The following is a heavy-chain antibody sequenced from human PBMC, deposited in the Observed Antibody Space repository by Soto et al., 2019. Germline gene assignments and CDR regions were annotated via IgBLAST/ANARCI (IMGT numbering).Heavy chain of an antibody. CDR3: ALIPNYYQYDWFDP. V-gene: IGHV2-5*02. J-gene: IGHJ5*02. CDR1: GFSLTTRGVG. CDR2: IYWDDDK. Sequence: QITLKESGPTLGKPTQTLTLTCTFSGFSLTTRGVGVGWIRQPPGKALECLALIYWDDDKRYSPSLQSRLSITKDNSKNQVVLTMSNVDPVDTATYYCALIPNYYQYDWFDPWGQGTLVSVSS. D-gene: IGHD3-16*01.